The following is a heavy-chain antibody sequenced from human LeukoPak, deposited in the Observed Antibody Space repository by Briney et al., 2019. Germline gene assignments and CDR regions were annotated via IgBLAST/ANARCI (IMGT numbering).Heavy chain of an antibody. D-gene: IGHD3-3*01. CDR2: INPNSGGT. CDR3: ARDPYYDFWSGVFDP. CDR1: GYTFTVNY. J-gene: IGHJ5*02. Sequence: ASVKVSCKASGYTFTVNYIHWVRQAPGQGLEWMGWINPNSGGTNYAQKFQGRVTMTRDTSISTAYMELSRLRSDDTAVYYCARDPYYDFWSGVFDPWGQGTLVTVSS. V-gene: IGHV1-2*02.